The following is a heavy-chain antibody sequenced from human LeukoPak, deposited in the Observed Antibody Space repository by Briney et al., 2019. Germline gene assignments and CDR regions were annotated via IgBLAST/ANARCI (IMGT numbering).Heavy chain of an antibody. CDR3: ARDLPDY. CDR2: INEDGSEK. V-gene: IGHV3-7*03. Sequence: EGSLRLSCVGSGFTFGTYWMAWVRQAPGKGLEWVANINEDGSEKHYVGSVEGRFTISRDNAKNSVYLQMSSLRAEDMAVYYCARDLPDYWGQGTLVTVSS. CDR1: GFTFGTYW. J-gene: IGHJ4*02.